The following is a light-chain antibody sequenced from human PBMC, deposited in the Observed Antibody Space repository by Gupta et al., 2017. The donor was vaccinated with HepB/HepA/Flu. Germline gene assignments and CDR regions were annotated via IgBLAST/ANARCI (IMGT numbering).Light chain of an antibody. CDR2: EVS. J-gene: IGLJ2*01. Sequence: QSALTQPPSVSGSPGQSVTISCTGISSDVGSYNRFSCYHQSTATAPLLMIDEVSNRPSGVPVRFSGSNSGNTASPTISGLQAEDDADYYFSSDTSSSIVIFGGGTKLTVL. CDR3: SSDTSSSIVI. V-gene: IGLV2-18*02. CDR1: SSDVGSYNR.